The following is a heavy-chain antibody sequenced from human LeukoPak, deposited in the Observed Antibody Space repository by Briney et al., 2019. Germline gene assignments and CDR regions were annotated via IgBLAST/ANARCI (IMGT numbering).Heavy chain of an antibody. V-gene: IGHV3-74*01. J-gene: IGHJ4*02. CDR2: INSDGSST. D-gene: IGHD3-3*01. Sequence: GGSLRLSCAASGFTFSSYWMHWVRQAPGKGLVWVSRINSDGSSTTYADSVKGRFTMSRDNAKNTLYLQMNSLRAEDTAVYYCARVEPIRLLVDYWGQGTLVTVSS. CDR1: GFTFSSYW. CDR3: ARVEPIRLLVDY.